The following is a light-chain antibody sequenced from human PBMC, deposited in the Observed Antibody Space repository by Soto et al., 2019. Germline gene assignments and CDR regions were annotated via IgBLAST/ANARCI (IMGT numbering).Light chain of an antibody. CDR2: KAS. J-gene: IGKJ1*01. Sequence: DIQMTQSPSTLSASVGDRVTITCRASQSIRSCLAWYQHKPGKAPKLLIYKASSLDCGVPSRFSGSGSGTEFTLTISSLQPDDVATYYCQQYNSYPLTFGQGTKVEIK. V-gene: IGKV1-5*03. CDR3: QQYNSYPLT. CDR1: QSIRSC.